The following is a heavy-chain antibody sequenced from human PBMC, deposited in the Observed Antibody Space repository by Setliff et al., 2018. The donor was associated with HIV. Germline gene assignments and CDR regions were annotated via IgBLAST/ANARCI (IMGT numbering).Heavy chain of an antibody. D-gene: IGHD7-27*01. V-gene: IGHV4-38-2*01. CDR3: ARHWGNSFDI. CDR1: GYSISSGYY. J-gene: IGHJ3*02. Sequence: SETLSLTCAVSGYSISSGYYWGWIRQPPGKGLEWIGSIYHSGSTYYNPSLKSRVTISVATSKKQFSLKLSSVTASDTAVYYCARHWGNSFDIWGQGTLVTVSS. CDR2: IYHSGST.